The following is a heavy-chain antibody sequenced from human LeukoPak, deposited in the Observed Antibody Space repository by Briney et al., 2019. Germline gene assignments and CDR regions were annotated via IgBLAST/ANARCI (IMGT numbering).Heavy chain of an antibody. D-gene: IGHD5-18*01. J-gene: IGHJ4*02. CDR1: GLTFSSYG. V-gene: IGHV3-30*18. CDR3: AKDRYSYAFEYSDS. Sequence: GGSLRLSCAASGLTFSSYGMHWVRQAPGKGLGWVAVISNDGSKKYYADSVKGRFTISRDNSKNTLSLQVSSLRAEDTAVYYCAKDRYSYAFEYSDSWGQGTLVTVSS. CDR2: ISNDGSKK.